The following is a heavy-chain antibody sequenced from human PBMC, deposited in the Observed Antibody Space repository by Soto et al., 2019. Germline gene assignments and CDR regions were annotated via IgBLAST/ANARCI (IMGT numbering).Heavy chain of an antibody. V-gene: IGHV4-59*01. CDR2: IYYSGST. CDR1: GGSISSYY. CDR3: ASLTTVVTPGYFDY. D-gene: IGHD4-17*01. J-gene: IGHJ4*02. Sequence: QVQLQESGPGLVKPSETLSLTCTVSGGSISSYYWSWIRQPPGKGLEWIGYIYYSGSTNYNPSLKIRVTISVDTSKNQFSLKLNSVTAADTAVYYCASLTTVVTPGYFDYLGQGTLVTVSS.